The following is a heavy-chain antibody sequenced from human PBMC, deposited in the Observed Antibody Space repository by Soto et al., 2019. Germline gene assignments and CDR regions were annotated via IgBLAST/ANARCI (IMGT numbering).Heavy chain of an antibody. CDR3: ARGLYGGNFDH. Sequence: ASETLSLTCGVSDSSINSNYYWLWIRQPRGKGLEWIGAIHHSGTTYYTPSLKSRVTISMDTSKNHFSLRLTSVTAADTAKYYCARGLYGGNFDHWGQGTQVTVSS. J-gene: IGHJ4*02. CDR2: IHHSGTT. D-gene: IGHD4-17*01. V-gene: IGHV4-38-2*01. CDR1: DSSINSNYY.